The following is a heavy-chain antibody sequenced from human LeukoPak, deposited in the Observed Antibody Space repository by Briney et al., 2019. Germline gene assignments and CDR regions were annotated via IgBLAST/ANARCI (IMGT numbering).Heavy chain of an antibody. Sequence: GGSLRLSCAASGFTFSSYGMHWVRQAPGKGLEWVAFIRYDGSNKYYADSVKGRFTISRDNSKNTLYLQMNSLRAEDTAVYYCAKVGGNSDRGAFDIWGQGTMVTVSS. CDR1: GFTFSSYG. D-gene: IGHD4-23*01. CDR3: AKVGGNSDRGAFDI. V-gene: IGHV3-30*02. J-gene: IGHJ3*02. CDR2: IRYDGSNK.